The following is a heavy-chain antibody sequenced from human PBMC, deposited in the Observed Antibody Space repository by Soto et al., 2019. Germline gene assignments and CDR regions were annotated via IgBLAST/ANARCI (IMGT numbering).Heavy chain of an antibody. CDR1: GYTFTSYG. Sequence: ASVKVSCKASGYTFTSYGISWVRQAPGQGLEWMGWISAYNGNTNYAQKLQGRVTMTTDTSTSTAYMELRSLRSDDTAVYYCARDDDFWSGNNWFDPWGQGTLVTVS. V-gene: IGHV1-18*01. CDR2: ISAYNGNT. CDR3: ARDDDFWSGNNWFDP. J-gene: IGHJ5*02. D-gene: IGHD3-3*01.